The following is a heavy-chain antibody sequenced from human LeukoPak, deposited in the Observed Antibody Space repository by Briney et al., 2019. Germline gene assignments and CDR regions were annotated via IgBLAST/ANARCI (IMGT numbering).Heavy chain of an antibody. D-gene: IGHD1-26*01. Sequence: GGSLRLSCVASGYPFSSYSMNWIRQAPGKGLEWVSYISVSGGVRSYADSVKGRFTISRDDARNSLYLQMNSLRAEDTAVYYCAKKGATTGDFDYWGQGTLVTVSS. CDR3: AKKGATTGDFDY. CDR2: ISVSGGVR. CDR1: GYPFSSYS. V-gene: IGHV3-48*01. J-gene: IGHJ4*02.